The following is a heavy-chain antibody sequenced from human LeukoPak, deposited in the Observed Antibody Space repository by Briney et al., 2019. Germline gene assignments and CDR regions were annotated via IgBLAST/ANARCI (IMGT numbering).Heavy chain of an antibody. Sequence: SETLSLTCTVSGGSISSYYWSWIRQPPGKGLEWIGYIYYSGSSNCNPSLKSRVTISADTSKNQFSLKLSSVTAADTAVYYCARVPRSYYYYYYMDVWGKGTTVTVSS. CDR1: GGSISSYY. CDR2: IYYSGSS. CDR3: ARVPRSYYYYYYMDV. V-gene: IGHV4-59*01. J-gene: IGHJ6*03.